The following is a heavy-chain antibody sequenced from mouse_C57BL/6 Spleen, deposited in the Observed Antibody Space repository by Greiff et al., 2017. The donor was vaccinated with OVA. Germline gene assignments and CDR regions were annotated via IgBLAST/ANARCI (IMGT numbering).Heavy chain of an antibody. J-gene: IGHJ4*01. D-gene: IGHD2-10*02. V-gene: IGHV1-69*01. CDR1: GYTFTSYW. Sequence: QVQLQQPGAELVMPGASVKLSCKASGYTFTSYWMHWVKQRPGQGLEWIGEIDPSDSYTNYNQKFKGKSTLTVDKSSSTAYMQLSSLTSEDSAVYYCARSNLDYAMDYWGQGTSVTVSS. CDR2: IDPSDSYT. CDR3: ARSNLDYAMDY.